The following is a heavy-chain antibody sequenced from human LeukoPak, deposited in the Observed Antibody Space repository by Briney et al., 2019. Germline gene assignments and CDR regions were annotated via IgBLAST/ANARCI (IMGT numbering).Heavy chain of an antibody. CDR1: SYSINSNYY. D-gene: IGHD6-19*01. CDR2: IYHTGST. Sequence: PSETLSLTCSVSSYSINSNYYWGWIRQSPGKGLEWIGSIYHTGSTYYNPSLKSRVTISVDTSKNQFSLKLSSVTAADTAVYYCARHTGSSGWHYGKGRRFDYWGQGTLVTVSS. CDR3: ARHTGSSGWHYGKGRRFDY. V-gene: IGHV4-38-2*01. J-gene: IGHJ4*02.